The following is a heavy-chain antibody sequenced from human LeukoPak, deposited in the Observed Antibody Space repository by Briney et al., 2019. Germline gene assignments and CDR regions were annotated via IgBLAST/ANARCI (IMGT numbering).Heavy chain of an antibody. Sequence: SETLSLTCTVSGGSISSGDYYWSWVRQPPGTGLEWIGYIYYSGSTYYNPSLKSRVTISVDTSKNQFSLKLSSVTAADTAVYYCARDRDFWSGESLNYYGMDVWGQGTTVTVSS. CDR3: ARDRDFWSGESLNYYGMDV. CDR2: IYYSGST. J-gene: IGHJ6*02. CDR1: GGSISSGDYY. D-gene: IGHD3-3*01. V-gene: IGHV4-30-4*01.